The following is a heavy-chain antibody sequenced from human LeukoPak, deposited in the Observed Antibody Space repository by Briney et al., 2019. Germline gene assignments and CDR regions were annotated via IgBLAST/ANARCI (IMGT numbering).Heavy chain of an antibody. CDR3: AKDSGSGSFIMYYYYGMDV. CDR2: ISGSGGST. CDR1: GFTFSNFA. V-gene: IGHV3-23*01. D-gene: IGHD3-10*01. J-gene: IGHJ6*02. Sequence: GGSLRLSCAASGFTFSNFAMSWVRQAPGKGLEWVSAISGSGGSTYYADSVKGRFTISRDNSKNTLYLQMNSLRAEDTAVYYCAKDSGSGSFIMYYYYGMDVWGQGTTVTVSS.